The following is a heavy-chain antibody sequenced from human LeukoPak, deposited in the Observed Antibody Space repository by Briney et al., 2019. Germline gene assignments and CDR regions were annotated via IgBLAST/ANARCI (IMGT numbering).Heavy chain of an antibody. Sequence: GGSLRLSCAASGFTFSSYAMHWVRQAPGKGLEWVAVISYDGSNKYYADSVKGRFTISRDNSKNTLYLQMNSLRAEDTAVYYCAKDREVFGVVPGYYGMDVWGQGTTITVSS. D-gene: IGHD3-3*01. CDR3: AKDREVFGVVPGYYGMDV. CDR2: ISYDGSNK. CDR1: GFTFSSYA. V-gene: IGHV3-30-3*01. J-gene: IGHJ6*02.